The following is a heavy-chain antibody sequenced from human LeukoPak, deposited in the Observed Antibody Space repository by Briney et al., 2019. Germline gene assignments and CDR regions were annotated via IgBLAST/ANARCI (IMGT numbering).Heavy chain of an antibody. D-gene: IGHD3-10*01. CDR3: ARDAAGLDY. Sequence: ASVKVSCKASGYTFTGYYMHWVRQAPGQGLEWMGWINTNTGNPTYAQGFTGRFVFSLDTSVSTAYLQISSLKAEDTAVYYCARDAAGLDYWGQGTLVTVSS. CDR2: INTNTGNP. CDR1: GYTFTGYY. V-gene: IGHV7-4-1*02. J-gene: IGHJ4*02.